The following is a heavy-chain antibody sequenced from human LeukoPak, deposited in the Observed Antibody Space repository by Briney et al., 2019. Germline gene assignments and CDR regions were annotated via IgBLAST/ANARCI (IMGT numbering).Heavy chain of an antibody. V-gene: IGHV1-8*02. D-gene: IGHD3-22*01. CDR1: GYTFTGYY. CDR3: ARDHYSSGYYLPHFDY. CDR2: MNPNSGNT. Sequence: ASVKVSCKASGYTFTGYYMHWVRQAPGQGLEWMGWMNPNSGNTGYAQKFQGRVTMTRNTSISTAYMELSSLRSEDTAVYYCARDHYSSGYYLPHFDYWGQGTLVTVSS. J-gene: IGHJ4*02.